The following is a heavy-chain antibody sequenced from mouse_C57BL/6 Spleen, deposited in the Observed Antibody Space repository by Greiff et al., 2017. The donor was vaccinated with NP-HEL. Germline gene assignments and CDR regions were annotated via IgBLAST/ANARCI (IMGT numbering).Heavy chain of an antibody. CDR1: GYTFTDYN. V-gene: IGHV1-22*01. CDR2: INPNNGGT. CDR3: ARWGGYDLAWFAY. D-gene: IGHD2-2*01. J-gene: IGHJ3*01. Sequence: DVQLQESGPELVKPGASVKMSCKASGYTFTDYNMHWVKQSHGKSLEWIGYINPNNGGTSYNQKFKGKATLTVNKSSSTAYMELRSLTSEDSAVYYCARWGGYDLAWFAYWGQGTLVTVSA.